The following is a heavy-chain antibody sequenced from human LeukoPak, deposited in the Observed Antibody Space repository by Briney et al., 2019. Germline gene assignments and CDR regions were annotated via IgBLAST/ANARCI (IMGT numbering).Heavy chain of an antibody. J-gene: IGHJ4*02. Sequence: SETLSLTCNVSGASLSSYFWNWIRQPPAQGLEWIGYIYYDEYPNYSPSLRSRITISVEKSKSQFSLNLRPVTAADTAVYYCARFVVGATAFDYWGQGTLVTVSS. D-gene: IGHD1-26*01. V-gene: IGHV4-59*01. CDR2: IYYDEYP. CDR3: ARFVVGATAFDY. CDR1: GASLSSYF.